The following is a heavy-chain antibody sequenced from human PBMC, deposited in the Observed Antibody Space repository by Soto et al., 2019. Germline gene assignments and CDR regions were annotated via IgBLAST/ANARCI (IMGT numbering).Heavy chain of an antibody. D-gene: IGHD1-20*01. J-gene: IGHJ4*02. CDR3: AGASGIPIDY. Sequence: PVGSLRLSCAVSGFTFSSYSMNWVRQAPGKGLEWVSSISSSSSYIYYADSVKGRFTISRDNAKNSLYLQMNSLRAEDTDVYYCAGASGIPIDYWGQGTLVTVSS. CDR2: ISSSSSYI. CDR1: GFTFSSYS. V-gene: IGHV3-21*01.